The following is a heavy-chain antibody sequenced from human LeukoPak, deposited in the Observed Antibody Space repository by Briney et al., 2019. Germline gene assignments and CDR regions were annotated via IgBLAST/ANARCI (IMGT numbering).Heavy chain of an antibody. D-gene: IGHD6-6*01. J-gene: IGHJ4*02. Sequence: SETLSLTCAVYGGSFSGYYWSWIRQPPGKGLEWIGEINHSGSTNYNPSLKSRVTISVDTSKNQFSLKLSSVTAADTAVYYCARGGKAFIAARPVDYWGQGTLVTVSS. V-gene: IGHV4-34*01. CDR2: INHSGST. CDR1: GGSFSGYY. CDR3: ARGGKAFIAARPVDY.